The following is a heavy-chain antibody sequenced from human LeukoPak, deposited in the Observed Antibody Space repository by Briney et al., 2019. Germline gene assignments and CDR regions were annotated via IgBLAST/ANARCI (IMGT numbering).Heavy chain of an antibody. CDR2: IFSGGTT. CDR3: AREGNYYDMDV. J-gene: IGHJ6*02. V-gene: IGHV3-53*01. CDR1: GFTVSSNY. Sequence: GGSLRLSCAASGFTVSSNYMSWVRQAPGNGLEWVSVIFSGGTTYYADSVKGRFTISRDNSKNTLYLQMNSLRAEDTAVYYCAREGNYYDMDVWGQGTTVTVSS.